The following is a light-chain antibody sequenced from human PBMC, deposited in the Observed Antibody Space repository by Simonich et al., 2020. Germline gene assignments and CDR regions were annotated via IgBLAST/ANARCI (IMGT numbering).Light chain of an antibody. CDR2: DAS. CDR1: QDISNY. V-gene: IGKV1-33*01. J-gene: IGKJ2*01. CDR3: QQLNSYPPYT. Sequence: DIQMTQSPSSLSASVGDRVTITCQASQDISNYLNWYQKKPGKAPKLLIYDASNLETGVPSRFSGSGSGTDFTFTISSLQPEDIATYYCQQLNSYPPYTFGQGTKLEIK.